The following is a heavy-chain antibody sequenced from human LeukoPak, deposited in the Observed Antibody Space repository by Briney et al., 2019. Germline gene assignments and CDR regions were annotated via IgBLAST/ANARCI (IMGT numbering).Heavy chain of an antibody. J-gene: IGHJ4*02. CDR3: ARGWASTAY. V-gene: IGHV4-34*01. CDR1: GGSFSGYY. Sequence: ETLSLTCAVYGGSFSGYYWSWIRQPPGKGLEWIGEMNPSGITNYNASLKSRVTISADTSKNQFSLKLNSVTAADTAVYYCARGWASTAYWGQGTLVTVSS. CDR2: MNPSGIT. D-gene: IGHD2-2*01.